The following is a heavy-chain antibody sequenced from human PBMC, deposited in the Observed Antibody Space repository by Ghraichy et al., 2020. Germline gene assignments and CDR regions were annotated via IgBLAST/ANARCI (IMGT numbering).Heavy chain of an antibody. D-gene: IGHD6-13*01. CDR3: AREVTGYSSSWWGMDV. V-gene: IGHV1-3*01. J-gene: IGHJ6*02. CDR1: GYTFTSYA. Sequence: ASVKVSCKASGYTFTSYAMHWVRQAPGQRLEWMGWINAGNGNTKYSQKFQGRVTITRDTSASTAYMELSSLRSEDTAVYYCAREVTGYSSSWWGMDVWGQGTTVTVSS. CDR2: INAGNGNT.